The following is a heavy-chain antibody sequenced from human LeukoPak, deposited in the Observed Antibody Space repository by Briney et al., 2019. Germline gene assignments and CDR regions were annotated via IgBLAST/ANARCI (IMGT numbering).Heavy chain of an antibody. D-gene: IGHD4-17*01. CDR3: AKVGDYGDYALDY. CDR2: ISYDGSYK. CDR1: GLTFSSYW. Sequence: GGSLRLSCAASGLTFSSYWMHWVRQAPGKGLEWVAVISYDGSYKYYADSVKGRFTISRDNSKNTLYLQMNSLRAEDTAVYYCAKVGDYGDYALDYWGQGTLVTVSS. V-gene: IGHV3-30*18. J-gene: IGHJ4*02.